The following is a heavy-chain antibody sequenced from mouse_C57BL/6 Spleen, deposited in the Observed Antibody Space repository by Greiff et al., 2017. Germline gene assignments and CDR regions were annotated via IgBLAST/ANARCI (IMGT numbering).Heavy chain of an antibody. CDR3: ARAPPGSSAMDY. CDR1: GYTFTDYN. J-gene: IGHJ4*01. CDR2: INPNNGGT. D-gene: IGHD1-1*01. Sequence: EVKLMESGPELVKPGASVKIPCKASGYTFTDYNMDWVKQSHGKSLEWIGDINPNNGGTIYNQKFKGKATLTVDKSSSTAYMELRSLTSEDTAVYYCARAPPGSSAMDYWGQGTSVTVSS. V-gene: IGHV1-18*01.